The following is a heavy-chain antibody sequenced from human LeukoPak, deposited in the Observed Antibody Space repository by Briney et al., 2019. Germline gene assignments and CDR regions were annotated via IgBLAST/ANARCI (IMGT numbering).Heavy chain of an antibody. J-gene: IGHJ4*02. CDR1: GFTVSSNY. Sequence: PGGSLRLSCAASGFTVSSNYMSWVRQAPGKGLEWVSAISGSGGSTYYADSVKGRFTISRDNSKNTLYLQMNSLRAEDTAVYYCAKDPDSSGFGAVDYWGQGTLVTVSS. D-gene: IGHD6-19*01. V-gene: IGHV3-23*01. CDR2: ISGSGGST. CDR3: AKDPDSSGFGAVDY.